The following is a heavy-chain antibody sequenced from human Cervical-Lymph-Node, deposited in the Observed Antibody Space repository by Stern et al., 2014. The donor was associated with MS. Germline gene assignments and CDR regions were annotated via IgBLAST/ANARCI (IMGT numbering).Heavy chain of an antibody. CDR3: VRDVDYDF. Sequence: VQLVQSGGGLVKPGGSLRLACEASGFSFSNYSMNWVRPAPGKGLEWVSSCSTASTYISYGDSVKGRFIISRDNAKKSLYLQMDSLRVEDTAIYYCVRDVDYDFWGQGILVIVSS. CDR1: GFSFSNYS. J-gene: IGHJ4*02. CDR2: CSTASTYI. V-gene: IGHV3-21*01.